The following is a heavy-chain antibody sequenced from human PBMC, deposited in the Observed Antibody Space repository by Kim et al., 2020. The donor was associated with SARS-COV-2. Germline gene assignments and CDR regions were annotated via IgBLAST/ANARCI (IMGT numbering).Heavy chain of an antibody. Sequence: ASVKVYCKASGYTFTSYAMHWVRQAPGQRLEWMGWINAGNGNTKYSQKFQGRVTITRDTSASTAYMELSSLRSEDTAVYYCARVGVRGVNWFDPWGQGTLVTVSS. CDR1: GYTFTSYA. V-gene: IGHV1-3*01. D-gene: IGHD3-10*01. CDR3: ARVGVRGVNWFDP. J-gene: IGHJ5*02. CDR2: INAGNGNT.